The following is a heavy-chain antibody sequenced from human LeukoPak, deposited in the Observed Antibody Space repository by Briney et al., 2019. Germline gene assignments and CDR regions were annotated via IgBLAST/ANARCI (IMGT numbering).Heavy chain of an antibody. Sequence: SVKVSCKASGGTFSSDAISWVRQAPGQGLEWMGGIIPIFGTANYAQKFQGRVTITADESTSTAYMELSSLRSEDTAVYYCASPYGSESNAFDIWGQGTMVTVSS. CDR2: IIPIFGTA. J-gene: IGHJ3*02. CDR3: ASPYGSESNAFDI. CDR1: GGTFSSDA. V-gene: IGHV1-69*13. D-gene: IGHD3-10*01.